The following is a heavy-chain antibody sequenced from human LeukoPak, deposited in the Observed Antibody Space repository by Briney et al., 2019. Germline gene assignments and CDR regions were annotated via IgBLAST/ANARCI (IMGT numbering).Heavy chain of an antibody. Sequence: NPSETLSLTCTVSGGSISSSSYSWGWIRQPPGKGLEWIGNIYYNGSTFYNPSLKSRVTISVDTSKNQFSLKLSSVTAADTAVYYCARSCRGDFWTTLGYMDVWGKGTTVTVSS. CDR1: GGSISSSSYS. CDR2: IYYNGST. D-gene: IGHD3-3*01. V-gene: IGHV4-39*01. CDR3: ARSCRGDFWTTLGYMDV. J-gene: IGHJ6*03.